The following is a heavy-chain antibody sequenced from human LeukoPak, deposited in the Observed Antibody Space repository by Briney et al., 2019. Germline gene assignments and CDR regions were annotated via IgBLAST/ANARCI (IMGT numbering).Heavy chain of an antibody. V-gene: IGHV3-23*01. CDR1: GFTFSSYA. CDR2: ISGIGGKT. D-gene: IGHD3-9*01. J-gene: IGHJ3*02. Sequence: PGGSLSLSWAASGFTFSSYAISWVRQAPGRGLEWVSPISGIGGKTLFAGSVKGRVNNFRNNAQNSTDLQIKSLRAEDPAVYYCARHLIFYDILTGYGSAFDIWGQGTMVTVSS. CDR3: ARHLIFYDILTGYGSAFDI.